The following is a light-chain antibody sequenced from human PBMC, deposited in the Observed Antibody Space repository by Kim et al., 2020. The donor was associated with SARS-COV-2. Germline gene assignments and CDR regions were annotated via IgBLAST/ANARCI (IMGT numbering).Light chain of an antibody. CDR1: QSVSGT. CDR3: KQYNNWPNT. V-gene: IGKV3-15*01. Sequence: SPQETATPSQTASQSVSGTSAWYPQNPGQAPRLLNYSASHRATPIPARLSDSGSGTEFTPTIHSLQYEDFAVYYCKQYNNWPNTFGHGTPLGIK. J-gene: IGKJ5*01. CDR2: SAS.